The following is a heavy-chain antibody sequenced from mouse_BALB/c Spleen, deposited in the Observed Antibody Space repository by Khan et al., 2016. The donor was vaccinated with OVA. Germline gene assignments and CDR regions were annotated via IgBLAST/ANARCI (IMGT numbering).Heavy chain of an antibody. J-gene: IGHJ1*01. Sequence: VQLQESGPGLVKPSQSLSLTCTVTGYSITSDYAWNWIRQFPGNKLEWMGYISYSGSANYNPSLKSRISITRDTSENQFFLQLNSVTTEDSATYYCARRYYYGHWYFDVWVAGTTVTVSS. CDR3: ARRYYYGHWYFDV. D-gene: IGHD1-1*01. V-gene: IGHV3-2*02. CDR1: GYSITSDYA. CDR2: ISYSGSA.